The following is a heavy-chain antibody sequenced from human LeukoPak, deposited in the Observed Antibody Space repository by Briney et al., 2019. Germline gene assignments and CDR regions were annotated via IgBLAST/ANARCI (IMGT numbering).Heavy chain of an antibody. CDR2: IKQGGSEK. J-gene: IGHJ4*02. V-gene: IGHV3-7*03. D-gene: IGHD2-2*01. CDR1: GFTFSTYW. Sequence: PGGSLRLSCGASGFTFSTYWMSWVRQAPGKGLEWVANIKQGGSEKYYVDSVRGRFTISRDNAKNSLYLQMNSLRAEDTAVYYCAAGPPRYCSTTTCQADYWGQGTLVTVSS. CDR3: AAGPPRYCSTTTCQADY.